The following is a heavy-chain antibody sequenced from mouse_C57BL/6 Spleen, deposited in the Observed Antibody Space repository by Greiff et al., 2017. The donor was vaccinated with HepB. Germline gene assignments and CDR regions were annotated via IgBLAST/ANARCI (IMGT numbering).Heavy chain of an antibody. CDR3: ARHYGYDGGYFDV. CDR2: ISDGGSYT. CDR1: GFTFSSYA. Sequence: EVQLVESGGGLVKPGGSLKLSCAASGFTFSSYAMSWVRQTPEKRLEWVATISDGGSYTYYPDNVKGRFTISRDNAKNNLYLQMSHLKSEDTAMYYCARHYGYDGGYFDVWGTGTTVTVSS. D-gene: IGHD2-2*01. J-gene: IGHJ1*03. V-gene: IGHV5-4*01.